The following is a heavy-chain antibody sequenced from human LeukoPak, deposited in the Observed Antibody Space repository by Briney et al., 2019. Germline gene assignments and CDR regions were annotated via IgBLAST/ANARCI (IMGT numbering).Heavy chain of an antibody. V-gene: IGHV3-74*01. J-gene: IGHJ5*02. D-gene: IGHD5-12*01. Sequence: PGGSLRLSCAASGFTFSSYWMHWVRQAPGKGLVWVSRINSDGSSTSYADPVKGRFTISRDNAKNTLYLQMNSLRAEDTAVYYCAKVVARDWFDPWGQGTLVTVSS. CDR3: AKVVARDWFDP. CDR2: INSDGSST. CDR1: GFTFSSYW.